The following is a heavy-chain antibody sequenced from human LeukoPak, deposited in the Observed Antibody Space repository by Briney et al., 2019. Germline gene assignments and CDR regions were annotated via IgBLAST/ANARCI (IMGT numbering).Heavy chain of an antibody. CDR3: ARSRALTVVTPSYFDS. V-gene: IGHV3-9*01. D-gene: IGHD4-23*01. CDR2: INWNSLNI. Sequence: SLRLSCAASGFTFDDYAMHWVRQAPGKGLEWVSGINWNSLNITYADSVKGRFTISRDNAKNSLYLRVNSLEAEGTALYYCARSRALTVVTPSYFDSWGRGTLVTVSS. CDR1: GFTFDDYA. J-gene: IGHJ4*02.